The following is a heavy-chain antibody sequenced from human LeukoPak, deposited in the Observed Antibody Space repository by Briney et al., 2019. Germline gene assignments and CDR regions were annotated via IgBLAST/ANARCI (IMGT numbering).Heavy chain of an antibody. J-gene: IGHJ4*02. CDR1: GGSLITYY. V-gene: IGHV4-4*07. CDR2: VYTSGGT. D-gene: IGHD6-19*01. Sequence: SETLSLTCTASGGSLITYYWNWIRQPAGKGLEWIGRVYTSGGTNYNPSLKSRLTVSVDTSKNQFSLSLSSVTAADTAVYYCASGSDSIGYSGGGILDYWGQGILVTVSS. CDR3: ASGSDSIGYSGGGILDY.